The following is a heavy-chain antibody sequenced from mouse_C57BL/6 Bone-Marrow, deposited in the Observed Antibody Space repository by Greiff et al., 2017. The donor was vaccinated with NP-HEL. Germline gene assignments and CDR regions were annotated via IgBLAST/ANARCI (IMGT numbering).Heavy chain of an antibody. CDR3: TAPAYAMDY. J-gene: IGHJ4*01. CDR1: GFTFSNYW. Sequence: EVKLMESGGGLVQPGGSMKLSCVASGFTFSNYWMNWVRQSPEKGLEWVAQIRLKSDNYATHYAESVKGRFTISRDDSKSSVYLQMNDLRAEDTGIYYCTAPAYAMDYWGQGTSVTVSS. CDR2: IRLKSDNYAT. V-gene: IGHV6-3*01.